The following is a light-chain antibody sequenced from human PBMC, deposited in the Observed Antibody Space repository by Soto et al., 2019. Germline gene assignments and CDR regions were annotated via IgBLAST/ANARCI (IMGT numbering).Light chain of an antibody. J-gene: IGLJ3*02. CDR2: DVT. CDR1: TSDIGAYNY. V-gene: IGLV2-14*03. CDR3: SSYTTIITVVV. Sequence: QSVLTQPASVSGSPGQSITFSCTGTTSDIGAYNYVSWYQHHPGKAPKLLIYDVTDRPSWVSDRFSGSKSGTTASLTISGLQAEDEADYFFSSYTTIITVVVFGGGTKLTVL.